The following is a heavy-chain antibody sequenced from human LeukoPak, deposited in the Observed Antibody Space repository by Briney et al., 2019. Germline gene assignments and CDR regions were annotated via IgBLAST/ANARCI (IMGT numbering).Heavy chain of an antibody. J-gene: IGHJ6*04. V-gene: IGHV3-21*01. Sequence: GGSLRLSCAASGFTFSNYAMSWVRQAPGKGLEWVSSISSSSSYIYYADSVKGRFTISRDNAKNSLYLQMNSLRAEDTAVYYCAELGITMIGGVWGKGTTVTISS. D-gene: IGHD3-10*02. CDR2: ISSSSSYI. CDR3: AELGITMIGGV. CDR1: GFTFSNYA.